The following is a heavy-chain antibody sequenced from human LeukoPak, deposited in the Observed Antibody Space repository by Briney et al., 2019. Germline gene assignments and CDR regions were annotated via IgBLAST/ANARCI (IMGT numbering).Heavy chain of an antibody. D-gene: IGHD4-23*01. CDR3: AKCGNGGCHVIDY. Sequence: PGPSLTPSFAPSAPTVNTTATGSGSHPARKGLEWVSAITVRTRSTSHPASVKCPFPFSRDNSKSPLYLQMGSLRAEPTTIFHCAKCGNGGCHVIDYWGQRALVTVSS. CDR1: APTVNTTA. CDR2: ITVRTRST. J-gene: IGHJ4*02. V-gene: IGHV3-23*01.